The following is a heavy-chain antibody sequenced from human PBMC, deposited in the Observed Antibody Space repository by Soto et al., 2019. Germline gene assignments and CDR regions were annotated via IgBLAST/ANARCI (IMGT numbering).Heavy chain of an antibody. D-gene: IGHD4-17*01. V-gene: IGHV3-30-3*01. CDR1: GFTFSSYA. CDR3: ARDRDYCDYPPFDY. CDR2: ISYDGSNK. Sequence: QVQLVESGGGVVQPGRSLRLSCAASGFTFSSYAMHWVRQAPGKGLEWVAVISYDGSNKYYADSVKGRFTISRDNSKNTLYLKMNRLRAEDKAVYYCARDRDYCDYPPFDYCGQGTLVTVSS. J-gene: IGHJ4*02.